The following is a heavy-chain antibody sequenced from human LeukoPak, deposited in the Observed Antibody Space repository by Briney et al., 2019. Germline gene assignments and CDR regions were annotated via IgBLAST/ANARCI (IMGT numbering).Heavy chain of an antibody. J-gene: IGHJ4*02. CDR1: GGSISSGGYY. D-gene: IGHD6-13*01. Sequence: SQTLSLTCTVSGGSISSGGYYWSWIRQPPGKGLEWIGYIYHSGSTYYNPSLKSRVTISVDTSKNQFSLKLSSVTAADTAVYYCARDGPNLIAAAGKGIDYWGQGTLVTVSS. CDR3: ARDGPNLIAAAGKGIDY. CDR2: IYHSGST. V-gene: IGHV4-30-2*01.